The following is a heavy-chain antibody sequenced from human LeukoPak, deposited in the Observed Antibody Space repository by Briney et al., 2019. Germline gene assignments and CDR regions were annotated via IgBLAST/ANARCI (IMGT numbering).Heavy chain of an antibody. CDR3: ASLRDYYDSSGYYPKYYFDY. CDR2: INHSGST. Sequence: KSSETLSLTCAVYGGSFSGYYWSWIRQPPGKGLEWIGEINHSGSTNYNPSLKSRVTISVDTSKNQFSLKLSSVTAADTAVYYCASLRDYYDSSGYYPKYYFDYWGQGTLVTVSS. D-gene: IGHD3-22*01. CDR1: GGSFSGYY. J-gene: IGHJ4*02. V-gene: IGHV4-34*01.